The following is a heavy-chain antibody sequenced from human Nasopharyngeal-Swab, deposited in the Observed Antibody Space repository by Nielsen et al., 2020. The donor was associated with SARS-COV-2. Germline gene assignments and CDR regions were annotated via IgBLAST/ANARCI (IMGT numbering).Heavy chain of an antibody. CDR3: ASPRNRDGYNSFDY. V-gene: IGHV1-2*06. CDR1: GYTFTGYY. Sequence: ASLKVSCKASGYTFTGYYMHWVRQAPGQGLEWMGRINPNSGGTNYAQKFQGRVTMTRDTSISTAYMELSRLRSDDTAVYYCASPRNRDGYNSFDYWGQGTLVTVSS. CDR2: INPNSGGT. D-gene: IGHD5-24*01. J-gene: IGHJ4*02.